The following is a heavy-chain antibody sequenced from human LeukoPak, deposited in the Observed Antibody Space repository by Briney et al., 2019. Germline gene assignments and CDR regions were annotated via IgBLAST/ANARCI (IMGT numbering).Heavy chain of an antibody. CDR1: GFTFSSYS. CDR2: ISSSSSTI. V-gene: IGHV3-48*01. D-gene: IGHD2-15*01. CDR3: ARGYCSGGSCYYWGRDYYYYMDV. J-gene: IGHJ6*03. Sequence: GGSLRLSCAASGFTFSSYSMNWVRRAPGKGLEWVSYISSSSSTIYYADSVKGRFTISRDNAKNSLYLQMNSLRAEDTAVYYCARGYCSGGSCYYWGRDYYYYMDVWGKGTTVTVSS.